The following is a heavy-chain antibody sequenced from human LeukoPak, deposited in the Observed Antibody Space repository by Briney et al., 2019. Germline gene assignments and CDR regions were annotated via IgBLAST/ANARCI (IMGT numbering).Heavy chain of an antibody. CDR3: AKEGGLGYCSTTGCAFAH. CDR1: GFSVSDNY. J-gene: IGHJ4*02. D-gene: IGHD2-2*01. Sequence: GGTLRLSRAGSGFSVSDNYMTWVRQAPAKGPEWVSVTYSGGTTYYADSVEGRFTISRDSAKNTLYLQMNSLRTEDTAVYYCAKEGGLGYCSTTGCAFAHWGRGTLVTVSS. V-gene: IGHV3-53*01. CDR2: TYSGGTT.